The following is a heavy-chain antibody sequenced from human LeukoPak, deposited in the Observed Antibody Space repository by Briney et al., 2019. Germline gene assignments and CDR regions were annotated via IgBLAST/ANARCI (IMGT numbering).Heavy chain of an antibody. J-gene: IGHJ4*02. CDR3: AADYDFWSGYPMGFY. D-gene: IGHD3-3*01. Sequence: SVKVSCKASGFTFTSSAVQWVRQARGQRLEWIGWIVVGSGNTNYAQKFQERVTITRDMSTSTAYMELSSLRSEDTAVYYCAADYDFWSGYPMGFYWGQGTLVTVSS. CDR2: IVVGSGNT. CDR1: GFTFTSSA. V-gene: IGHV1-58*01.